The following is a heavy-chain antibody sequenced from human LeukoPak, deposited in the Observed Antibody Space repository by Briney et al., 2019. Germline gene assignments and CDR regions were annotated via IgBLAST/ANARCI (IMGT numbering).Heavy chain of an antibody. D-gene: IGHD6-19*01. Sequence: ASVKVSCKASGYTFTSYYMHWVRQAPGQGLEWMGIINPSGGSTSYAQKFQGRVTMTRDTSTSTVYMELSSLRSEDTAVYYCARALRSPQWLATLDYWGQGTLVTVSS. CDR1: GYTFTSYY. J-gene: IGHJ4*02. CDR3: ARALRSPQWLATLDY. CDR2: INPSGGST. V-gene: IGHV1-46*01.